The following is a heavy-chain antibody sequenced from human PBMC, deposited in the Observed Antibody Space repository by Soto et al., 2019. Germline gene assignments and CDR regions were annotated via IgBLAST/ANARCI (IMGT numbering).Heavy chain of an antibody. Sequence: QVQLQESGPGLAKPSETLSLTCTVSGGSISSYFWSWIRQPAGKGLEWIGRIYTSGSTNYNPSLKSRVTMSVDTSKNQFSLRLSAVTAADTAVYYCARDGDFWSGSYACDIWGQWTMVTVSS. D-gene: IGHD3-3*01. CDR3: ARDGDFWSGSYACDI. CDR1: GGSISSYF. V-gene: IGHV4-4*07. J-gene: IGHJ3*02. CDR2: IYTSGST.